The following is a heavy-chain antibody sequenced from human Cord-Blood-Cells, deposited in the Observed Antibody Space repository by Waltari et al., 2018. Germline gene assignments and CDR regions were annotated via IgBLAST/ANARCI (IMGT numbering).Heavy chain of an antibody. CDR3: ARLTGDAYWYFDL. D-gene: IGHD7-27*01. Sequence: QVQLVQSGAEVKKPGASVKVSCKASGYTFTSYAMHWVRQAPGQRLEWMGWINAGNGNTKYSQKFQGRVTITRDTSASTAYMELSSLRSEDTAVYYCARLTGDAYWYFDLWGRGTLVTVSS. J-gene: IGHJ2*01. CDR2: INAGNGNT. V-gene: IGHV1-3*01. CDR1: GYTFTSYA.